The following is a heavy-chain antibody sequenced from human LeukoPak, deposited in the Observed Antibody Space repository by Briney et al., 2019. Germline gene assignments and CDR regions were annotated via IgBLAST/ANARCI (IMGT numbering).Heavy chain of an antibody. CDR3: ARVDGYSYGLDY. D-gene: IGHD5-18*01. CDR2: MNPNSGNT. J-gene: IGHJ4*02. Sequence: ASVKVSCKASGYTFTSYDINWVRQATGQGLEWMGWMNPNSGNTGYAQKFQGRVTITRNTSISTAYMELSRLRSDDTAVYYCARVDGYSYGLDYWGQGTLVTVSS. CDR1: GYTFTSYD. V-gene: IGHV1-8*03.